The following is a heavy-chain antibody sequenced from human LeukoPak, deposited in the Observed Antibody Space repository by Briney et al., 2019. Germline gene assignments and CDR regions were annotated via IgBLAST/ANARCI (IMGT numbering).Heavy chain of an antibody. V-gene: IGHV3-48*01. CDR3: ARDGSGRVPEMSAPDY. Sequence: GGSLRLSCAASGFTFSSYSMNWVRQAPGKGLEWVSYIRSSSRTIYYADSVKGRFTISRDNAKNSLFLQMNSLRAEDTAVYYCARDGSGRVPEMSAPDYWGQGALVTVSS. CDR2: IRSSSRTI. D-gene: IGHD3-10*01. J-gene: IGHJ4*02. CDR1: GFTFSSYS.